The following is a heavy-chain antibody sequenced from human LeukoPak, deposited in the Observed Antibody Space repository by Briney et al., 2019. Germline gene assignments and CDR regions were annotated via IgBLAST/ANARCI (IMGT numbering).Heavy chain of an antibody. CDR2: ISSSSSYI. CDR1: GFTFSSYS. D-gene: IGHD3-10*01. J-gene: IGHJ3*02. V-gene: IGHV3-21*04. Sequence: PGGSLRLSCAASGFTFSSYSMNWVRQAPEKGLEWVSSISSSSSYIYYADSVKGRFTISRDNAKNSLYLQMNSLRAEDTASYYCAREDASGAFDIWGQGTMVTVSS. CDR3: AREDASGAFDI.